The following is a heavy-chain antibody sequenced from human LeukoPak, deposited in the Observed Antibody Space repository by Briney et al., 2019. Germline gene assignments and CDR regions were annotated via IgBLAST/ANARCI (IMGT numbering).Heavy chain of an antibody. V-gene: IGHV4-39*01. CDR3: ARGITMIVVVDEGFDY. CDR1: GGSISSSSYY. J-gene: IGHJ4*02. CDR2: IYCSGST. Sequence: SETLSLTCTVSGGSISSSSYYWGWIRQPPGKGLEWIRSIYCSGSTYYNPSLKSRVTISVDTSKNQFSLKLSSVTAADTAVYYCARGITMIVVVDEGFDYWGQGTLVTVSS. D-gene: IGHD3-22*01.